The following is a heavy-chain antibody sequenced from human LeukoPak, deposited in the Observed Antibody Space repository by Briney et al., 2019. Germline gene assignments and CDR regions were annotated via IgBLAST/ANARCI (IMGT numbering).Heavy chain of an antibody. J-gene: IGHJ5*02. Sequence: ASAKVSCKASGGTFSSYAISWVRQAPGQGLEWMGGIIPIFGTANYAQKFQGRVTITADESTSTAYMELSSLRSEDTAVYYCARDQRITIFGVAPWFDPWGQGTLVTVSS. V-gene: IGHV1-69*01. CDR3: ARDQRITIFGVAPWFDP. CDR2: IIPIFGTA. CDR1: GGTFSSYA. D-gene: IGHD3-3*01.